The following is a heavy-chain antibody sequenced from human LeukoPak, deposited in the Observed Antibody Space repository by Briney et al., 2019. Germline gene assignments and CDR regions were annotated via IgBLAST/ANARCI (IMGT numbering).Heavy chain of an antibody. CDR3: ARRGFRTSDYYDGSGYYSYFDY. CDR2: IYYSGST. CDR1: GGSISSYY. D-gene: IGHD3-22*01. J-gene: IGHJ4*02. V-gene: IGHV4-59*01. Sequence: SETLSLTCTVSGGSISSYYWSWIRQPPGKGLEWIGYIYYSGSTNYNPSLKSRVTILVDTSKNQFSLKLTSVTAADTAVYYCARRGFRTSDYYDGSGYYSYFDYWGQGTLVTVSS.